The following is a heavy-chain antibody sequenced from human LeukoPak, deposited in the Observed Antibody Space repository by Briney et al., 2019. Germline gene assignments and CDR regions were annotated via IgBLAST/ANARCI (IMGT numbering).Heavy chain of an antibody. Sequence: PGGSLRLSCAASGFTFSSYAMSWVRQAPGKGLEWVSAISGSGGSTYYADSVKGRFIISRDNSKNTLYLQMNSLRAEDTAVYYCAKKPGHYYDSSGFSREYYFDYWGQGTLVTVSS. CDR1: GFTFSSYA. CDR3: AKKPGHYYDSSGFSREYYFDY. J-gene: IGHJ4*02. D-gene: IGHD3-22*01. CDR2: ISGSGGST. V-gene: IGHV3-23*01.